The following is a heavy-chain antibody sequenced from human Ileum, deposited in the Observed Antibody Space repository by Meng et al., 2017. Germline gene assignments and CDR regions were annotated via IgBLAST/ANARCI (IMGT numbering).Heavy chain of an antibody. V-gene: IGHV4-4*02. CDR2: IHHSGST. D-gene: IGHD1-26*01. Sequence: QVQLQESGPELRRPSGTLSLTCAVSGGSISTSDWWSWVRQPPGKGLEWIGEIHHSGSTNYNPSLKSRVTISVDKSKNQFSLKLNSVTAADTAVYYCAREWSGSYRHFDYWGQGTLVTVSS. CDR1: GGSISTSDW. CDR3: AREWSGSYRHFDY. J-gene: IGHJ4*02.